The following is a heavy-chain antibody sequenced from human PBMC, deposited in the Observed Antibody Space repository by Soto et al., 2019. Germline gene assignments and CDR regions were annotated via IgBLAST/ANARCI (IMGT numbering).Heavy chain of an antibody. J-gene: IGHJ4*02. CDR3: ARDRSMDGYNSRSFDY. CDR1: GGTFSSFG. V-gene: IGHV1-69*01. Sequence: QVQLVQSGAEVKKPGSSVKVSCKASGGTFSSFGFNCVRQAPGQGLEWMGGIIPLFGTANYAEKFQGRVTISADEGTSTASMELIGLRSEDTAIYYCARDRSMDGYNSRSFDYWGQGTLVTVS. D-gene: IGHD5-12*01. CDR2: IIPLFGTA.